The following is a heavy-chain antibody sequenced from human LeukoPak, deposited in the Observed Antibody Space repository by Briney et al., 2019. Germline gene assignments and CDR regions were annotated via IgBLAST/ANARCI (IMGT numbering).Heavy chain of an antibody. CDR1: GGSISSYY. CDR3: AREMRGYDILTGYYGLSGAIDY. CDR2: IYYSGRT. V-gene: IGHV4-59*01. J-gene: IGHJ4*02. D-gene: IGHD3-9*01. Sequence: SETLSLTCTVSGGSISSYYWSWIRQPPGKGLEWIGYIYYSGRTNYNPSLKSRVTISVDTSKNQFSLKLSSVTAADTAVYYCAREMRGYDILTGYYGLSGAIDYWGQGTLVTVSS.